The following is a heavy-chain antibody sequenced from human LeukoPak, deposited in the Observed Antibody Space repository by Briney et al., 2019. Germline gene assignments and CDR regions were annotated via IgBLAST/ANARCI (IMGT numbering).Heavy chain of an antibody. D-gene: IGHD1-26*01. CDR2: ISAYNGNT. CDR3: ARSRLWEKVDY. CDR1: GYTFTSYD. J-gene: IGHJ4*02. V-gene: IGHV1-18*01. Sequence: ASVKVSCKASGYTFTSYDINWVRQATGQGLEWMGWISAYNGNTNYAQKLQGRVTMTTDTSTSTAYMELRSLRSDDTAVYYCARSRLWEKVDYWGQGTLVTVSS.